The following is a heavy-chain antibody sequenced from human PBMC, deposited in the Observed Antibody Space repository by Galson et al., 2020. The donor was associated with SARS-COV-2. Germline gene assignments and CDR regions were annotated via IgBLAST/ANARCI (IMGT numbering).Heavy chain of an antibody. CDR3: ARDFAQYYDILTGVAGLLWGWMDV. V-gene: IGHV1-2*02. CDR2: INHNSGGT. J-gene: IGHJ6*02. D-gene: IGHD3-9*01. Sequence: ASVKVTCKASGYTFTGYYMHWVRQAPGQGLEWMGWINHNSGGTNDAQKFQGRVTMTRDTSISTAYMELSRLRSDDTAVYYCARDFAQYYDILTGVAGLLWGWMDVWGQGTTVTVSS. CDR1: GYTFTGYY.